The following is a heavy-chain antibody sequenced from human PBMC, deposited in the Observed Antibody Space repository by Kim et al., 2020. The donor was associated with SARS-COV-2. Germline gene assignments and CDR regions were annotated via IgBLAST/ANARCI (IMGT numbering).Heavy chain of an antibody. CDR2: INPSGGST. V-gene: IGHV1-46*01. CDR1: GYTFTSYY. J-gene: IGHJ6*01. Sequence: ASVKVSCKASGYTFTSYYMHWVRQAPGQGLEWMGIINPSGGSTSYAQKFQGRVTMTRDTSTSTVYMELSSLRSEDTAVYYCAREGYGEYLYYYYYGMDVWGQGTTGTVSS. CDR3: AREGYGEYLYYYYYGMDV. D-gene: IGHD4-17*01.